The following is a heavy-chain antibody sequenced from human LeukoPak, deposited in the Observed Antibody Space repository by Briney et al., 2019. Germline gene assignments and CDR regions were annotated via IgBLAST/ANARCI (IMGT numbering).Heavy chain of an antibody. CDR1: GYRFITFG. J-gene: IGHJ3*02. CDR2: INPNSGGT. CDR3: ARRDETDAFDI. V-gene: IGHV1-2*02. Sequence: ASVKVSCKTSGYRFITFGINWVRQASGQGLEWMGWINPNSGGTNYAQKFQGRVTMTRDTSISTAYMELSRLRSDDTAVYYCARRDETDAFDIWGQGTMVTVSS.